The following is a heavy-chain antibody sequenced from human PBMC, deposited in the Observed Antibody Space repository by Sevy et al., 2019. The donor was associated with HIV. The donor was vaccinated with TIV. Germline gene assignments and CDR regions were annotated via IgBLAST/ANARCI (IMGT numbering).Heavy chain of an antibody. Sequence: GGSLRLSCAASGFTFSDYYMSWIRQAPGKGLEWVSYISSSGSTIYYADSVKGRFTISRDNAKNSLYLQMNSLGAEDTAVYYCARGEGYCSGGSCLRYYYYGMDVWGQGTTVTVSS. V-gene: IGHV3-11*01. J-gene: IGHJ6*02. D-gene: IGHD2-15*01. CDR1: GFTFSDYY. CDR3: ARGEGYCSGGSCLRYYYYGMDV. CDR2: ISSSGSTI.